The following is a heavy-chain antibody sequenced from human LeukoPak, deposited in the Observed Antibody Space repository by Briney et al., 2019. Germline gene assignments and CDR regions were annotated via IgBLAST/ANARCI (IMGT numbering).Heavy chain of an antibody. V-gene: IGHV3-21*01. CDR2: ISSSSSYI. D-gene: IGHD5-24*01. CDR3: ARVGDGYNFGYFDY. J-gene: IGHJ4*02. Sequence: PGGSLRLSCAASGFTFSGYSMNWVRQAPGKGLEWVSSISSSSSYIYYADSVKGRFTISRDNSKNTLYLQMNSLRAEDTAVYYCARVGDGYNFGYFDYWGQGTLVTVSS. CDR1: GFTFSGYS.